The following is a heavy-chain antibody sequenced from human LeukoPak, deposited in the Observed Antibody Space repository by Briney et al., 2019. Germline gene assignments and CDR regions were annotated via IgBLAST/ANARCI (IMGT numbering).Heavy chain of an antibody. CDR2: ISSSSSYI. CDR3: ARDCGGDCYSGGLFDY. CDR1: GFTFSSYS. D-gene: IGHD2-21*02. J-gene: IGHJ4*02. Sequence: GGSLRLSCAASGFTFSSYSMNWVRQAPGKGLEWVSSISSSSSYIYYADSVKGRFTIPRDNAKNSLYLQMNSMRAEDTAVYYCARDCGGDCYSGGLFDYWGQGTLVTVSS. V-gene: IGHV3-21*01.